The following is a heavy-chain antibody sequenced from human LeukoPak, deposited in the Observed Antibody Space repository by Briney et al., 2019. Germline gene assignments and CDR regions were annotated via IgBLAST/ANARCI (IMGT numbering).Heavy chain of an antibody. Sequence: PSETLSLTCTVSGGSISSSSYYWGWIRQPPGKGLEWIGSIYYSGSTYYNPSLKSRVTISVDTSKNQFSLKLSSVTAADTAVYYCARVNFSSSITIFGVVIIDGQGYFDYWGQGTLVTVSS. CDR2: IYYSGST. V-gene: IGHV4-39*07. CDR1: GGSISSSSYY. CDR3: ARVNFSSSITIFGVVIIDGQGYFDY. D-gene: IGHD3-3*01. J-gene: IGHJ4*02.